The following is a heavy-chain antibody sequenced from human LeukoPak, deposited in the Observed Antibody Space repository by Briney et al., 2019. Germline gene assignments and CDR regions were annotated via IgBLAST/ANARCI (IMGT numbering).Heavy chain of an antibody. V-gene: IGHV3-30*14. CDR1: GFSSSSYT. CDR2: ISYDGTYK. J-gene: IGHJ4*02. CDR3: ARSNSSAWHNFEY. D-gene: IGHD6-19*01. Sequence: PGGSLRLSCAASGFSSSSYTLHWLRQVPGTGLEWVAVISYDGTYKYYADSVKGRFTISRDNSKDTLYLQIDSLRAGDTAVYHCARSNSSAWHNFEYWGQGTPVTVSS.